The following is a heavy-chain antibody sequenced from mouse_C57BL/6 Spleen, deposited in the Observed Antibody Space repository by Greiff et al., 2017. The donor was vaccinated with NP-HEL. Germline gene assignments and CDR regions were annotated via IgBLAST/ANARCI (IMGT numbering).Heavy chain of an antibody. Sequence: VQLQQPGAELVKPGASVKMSCKASGYTFTSYWITWVKQRPGQGLEWIGDIYPGSGSTNYNEKFKNKATLTVDTSSSTACMQLSSLTSEDSAVYYCARKNWVPRSYYFDYWGQGTTLTVSS. CDR3: ARKNWVPRSYYFDY. CDR2: IYPGSGST. V-gene: IGHV1-55*01. J-gene: IGHJ2*01. CDR1: GYTFTSYW. D-gene: IGHD4-1*01.